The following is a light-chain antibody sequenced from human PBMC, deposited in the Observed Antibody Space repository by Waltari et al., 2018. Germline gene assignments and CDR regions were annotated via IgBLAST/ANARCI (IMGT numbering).Light chain of an antibody. Sequence: QSVLTQPPSASEAARKSVTISCSGSNSNIGSNSVSWYQQLPGTAPKLLIYHNDQRVSGVSDRFSGSKSGTSASLAISGLQTEDEADYYCAAWDDILSGPLFGGGTRLTVL. V-gene: IGLV1-47*02. CDR3: AAWDDILSGPL. CDR1: NSNIGSNS. CDR2: HND. J-gene: IGLJ2*01.